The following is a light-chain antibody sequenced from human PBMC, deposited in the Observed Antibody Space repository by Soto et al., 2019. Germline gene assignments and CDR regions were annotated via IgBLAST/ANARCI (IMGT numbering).Light chain of an antibody. CDR2: GAS. CDR1: QSVSSN. Sequence: EIVMTQSPATLSVSPGERATLSCRASQSVSSNLAWYQQKPGQAPRLLIYGASTRATGIPARFSGSGSGTEFTLTIRRLEPEDFAVYYCQQYGSSYPWTFGQGTKVDIK. CDR3: QQYGSSYPWT. V-gene: IGKV3-15*01. J-gene: IGKJ1*01.